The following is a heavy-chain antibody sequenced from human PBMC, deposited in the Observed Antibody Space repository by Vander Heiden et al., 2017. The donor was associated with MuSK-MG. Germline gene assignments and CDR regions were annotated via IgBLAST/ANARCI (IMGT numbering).Heavy chain of an antibody. V-gene: IGHV4-39*07. D-gene: IGHD2-2*01. CDR3: ARVSVVVPAAPFDY. Sequence: QLQLQESGPGLVQPSEPLSLTCTVSGGSISSSSYYWGWIRQPPRKGLEWIGSIYYSGSTYYNPSLKSRVTISVDTSKNQFSLKLSSVTAADTAVYYCARVSVVVPAAPFDYWGQGTLVTVSS. CDR1: GGSISSSSYY. J-gene: IGHJ4*02. CDR2: IYYSGST.